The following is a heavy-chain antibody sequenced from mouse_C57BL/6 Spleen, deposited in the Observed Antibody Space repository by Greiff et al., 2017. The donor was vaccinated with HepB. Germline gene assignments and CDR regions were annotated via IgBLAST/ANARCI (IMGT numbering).Heavy chain of an antibody. Sequence: EVQLQQSGPELVKPGASVKIPCKASGYTFTDYNMDWVKQSHGKSLEWIGDINPNNGGTIYNQKFKGKATFTVDKASSTAYMELRSLTSEDTAVYCCARDNYDYAMDYWGQGTSVTVSS. V-gene: IGHV1-18*01. CDR3: ARDNYDYAMDY. J-gene: IGHJ4*01. CDR1: GYTFTDYN. CDR2: INPNNGGT. D-gene: IGHD1-3*01.